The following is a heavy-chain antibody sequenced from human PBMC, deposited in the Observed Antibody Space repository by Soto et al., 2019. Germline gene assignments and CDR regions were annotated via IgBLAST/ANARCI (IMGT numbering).Heavy chain of an antibody. J-gene: IGHJ4*02. V-gene: IGHV4-34*01. Sequence: QVQLQQWGAGLLKPSETLSLTCAVYGGSFSGYYWSWIRQPPGKGLEWIGEINHSGSTNYNPSRKSRVTISVDTSKNQFSLKLSSVTAADTAVYYCARGDYVGYWGQGTLVTVSS. CDR1: GGSFSGYY. CDR3: ARGDYVGY. CDR2: INHSGST.